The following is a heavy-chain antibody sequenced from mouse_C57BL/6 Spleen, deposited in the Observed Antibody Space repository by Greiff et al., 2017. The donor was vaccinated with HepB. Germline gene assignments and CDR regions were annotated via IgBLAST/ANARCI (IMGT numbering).Heavy chain of an antibody. V-gene: IGHV1-61*01. Sequence: VQLQQPGAELVRPGSSVKLSCKASGYTFTSYWMDWVKQRPGQGLEWIGNMYPSDSETHYNQKFKDKATLTVDKSSSTAYMQLSSLTSEDSAVYYCARSFDYDEAWFAYWGQGTLVTVSA. D-gene: IGHD2-4*01. CDR1: GYTFTSYW. CDR2: MYPSDSET. J-gene: IGHJ3*01. CDR3: ARSFDYDEAWFAY.